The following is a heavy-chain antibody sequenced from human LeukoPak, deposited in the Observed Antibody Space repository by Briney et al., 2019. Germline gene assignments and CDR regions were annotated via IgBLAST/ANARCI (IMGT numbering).Heavy chain of an antibody. CDR1: GGSFSGYY. Sequence: SETLSLTCAVYGGSFSGYYWSWIRQPPGKGLEWIGYIYYSGSTYYNPSLKSRVTISVDTSKNQFSLKLSSVTAADTAVYYCARSRLLWFGELSIWGQGTLVTVSS. J-gene: IGHJ4*02. CDR2: IYYSGST. D-gene: IGHD3-10*01. V-gene: IGHV4-34*01. CDR3: ARSRLLWFGELSI.